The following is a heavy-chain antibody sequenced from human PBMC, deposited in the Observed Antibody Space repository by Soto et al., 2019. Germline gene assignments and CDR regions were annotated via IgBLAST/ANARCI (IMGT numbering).Heavy chain of an antibody. V-gene: IGHV4-38-2*01. J-gene: IGHJ4*02. CDR2: IYHSGST. Sequence: PSETLSLTCAVSGYSISSGYYWGWIRQPPGKGLEWIGSIYHSGSTYYNPSLKSRVTISVDTSKNQFSLKLSSVTAADTAVYYCARVAGSCYFDYRGKGTLVTVSS. CDR1: GYSISSGYY. D-gene: IGHD2-15*01. CDR3: ARVAGSCYFDY.